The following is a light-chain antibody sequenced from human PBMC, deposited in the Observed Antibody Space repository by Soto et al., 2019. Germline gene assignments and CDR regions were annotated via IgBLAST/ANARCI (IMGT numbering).Light chain of an antibody. V-gene: IGKV3-15*01. CDR2: RVS. CDR1: QSVSSN. J-gene: IGKJ4*01. Sequence: EIVMTQSPATLSVSPGERATLSCRASQSVSSNLAWYQQKPGQAPRLLIYRVSTRATGIPARFSGSGSGTEFTLTISSLQSEDCAVYYCQQHNAWPLTFGGGTKVVIK. CDR3: QQHNAWPLT.